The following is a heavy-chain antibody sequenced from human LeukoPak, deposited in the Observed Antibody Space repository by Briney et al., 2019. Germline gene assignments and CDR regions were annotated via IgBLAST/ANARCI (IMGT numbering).Heavy chain of an antibody. Sequence: SETLSLTCTVSGGSISSSSYYWGWIRQPPGKGLEWIGSIYYSGNTYYSPSLKSRVTISVDTSKNQFSLKLSSVTAADTAVYYCARQSKGIIVITDFQHWGQGTLVTVSS. V-gene: IGHV4-39*01. CDR1: GGSISSSSYY. CDR3: ARQSKGIIVITDFQH. D-gene: IGHD3-22*01. CDR2: IYYSGNT. J-gene: IGHJ1*01.